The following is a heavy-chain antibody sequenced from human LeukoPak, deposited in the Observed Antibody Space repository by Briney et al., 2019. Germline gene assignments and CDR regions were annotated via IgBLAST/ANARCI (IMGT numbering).Heavy chain of an antibody. V-gene: IGHV1-8*01. Sequence: ASVKVSCKASGYTFTSYDINWVRQATGQGLEWWGGINPNSGNTGYAQKFQGRVTMTRNTSISTAYMELSSLRSEDTAVYYCARGSAYSSGWYSVSPPHWFDPWGQGTLVTVSS. CDR3: ARGSAYSSGWYSVSPPHWFDP. CDR2: INPNSGNT. CDR1: GYTFTSYD. D-gene: IGHD6-19*01. J-gene: IGHJ5*02.